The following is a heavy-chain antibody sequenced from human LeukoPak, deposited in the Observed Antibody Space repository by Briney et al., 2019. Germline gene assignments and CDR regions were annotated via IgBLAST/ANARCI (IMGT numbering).Heavy chain of an antibody. D-gene: IGHD6-13*01. Sequence: GGSLRLSCAVAGFNFWNTGMSWVRQAPGKGLEWVSAISGSGGSTYYADSVKGRFTISRDNSKNTLYLQMNSLRAEDTAVYYCAKDRGYIAAAFDYWGQGTLVTVSS. V-gene: IGHV3-23*01. J-gene: IGHJ4*02. CDR2: ISGSGGST. CDR3: AKDRGYIAAAFDY. CDR1: GFNFWNTG.